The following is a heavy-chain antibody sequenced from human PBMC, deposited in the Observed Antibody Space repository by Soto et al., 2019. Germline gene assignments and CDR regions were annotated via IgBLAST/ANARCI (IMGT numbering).Heavy chain of an antibody. V-gene: IGHV1-18*01. CDR3: ASDYVLMVYAPPCGFDP. D-gene: IGHD2-8*01. Sequence: ASVKVSCKASGYTFTSYGISWVRQAPGQGLEWMGWISAYNGNTNYAQKLQGRVTMTTDTSTSTAYMELRSLRSDDTAVYYCASDYVLMVYAPPCGFDPWGQGTRVTVSS. CDR1: GYTFTSYG. J-gene: IGHJ5*02. CDR2: ISAYNGNT.